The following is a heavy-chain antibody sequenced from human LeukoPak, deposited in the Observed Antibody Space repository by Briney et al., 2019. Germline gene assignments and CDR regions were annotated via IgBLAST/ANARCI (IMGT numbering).Heavy chain of an antibody. Sequence: PGGSLRLSCAASGFTFSNYWMNWVRQAPGKGLEWVANIKYDGNEKYYLDSVKGRFTISRDNAKNSLSLQMNNLRAEDTALYFCARDLVTDDYTDYWGQGTLVTVSS. J-gene: IGHJ4*02. V-gene: IGHV3-7*01. CDR1: GFTFSNYW. CDR2: IKYDGNEK. D-gene: IGHD3-16*01. CDR3: ARDLVTDDYTDY.